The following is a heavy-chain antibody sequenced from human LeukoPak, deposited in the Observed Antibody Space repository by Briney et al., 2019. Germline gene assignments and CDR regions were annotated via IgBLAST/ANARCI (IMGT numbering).Heavy chain of an antibody. CDR3: AKGQDD. CDR2: IRSTGGST. V-gene: IGHV3-23*01. CDR1: GFIFSNYA. Sequence: GGSLRLSCAASGFIFSNYAMSWVRQAPGKGLEWVSTIRSTGGSTYYADSVKGRFTISRDNSKNTLYLQTNSLRAEDTAVYYCAKGQDDWGQGTLVTVSS. J-gene: IGHJ4*02.